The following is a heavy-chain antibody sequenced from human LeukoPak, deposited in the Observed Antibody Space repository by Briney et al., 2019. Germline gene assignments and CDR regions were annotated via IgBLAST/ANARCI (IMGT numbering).Heavy chain of an antibody. J-gene: IGHJ4*02. V-gene: IGHV1-2*02. Sequence: ASVKVSCKASGYTLTGYYMHWVRQAPGQGLEWMGWINPNSGGTNYAQKFQGRVTMTRDTSISTAYMELSRLRSDDTAVYYCARSPREGNNWNVNHWGQGTLVIVSS. CDR2: INPNSGGT. D-gene: IGHD1-20*01. CDR3: ARSPREGNNWNVNH. CDR1: GYTLTGYY.